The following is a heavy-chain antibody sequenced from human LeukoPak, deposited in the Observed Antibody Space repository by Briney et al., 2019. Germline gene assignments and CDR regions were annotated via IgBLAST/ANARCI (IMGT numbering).Heavy chain of an antibody. CDR3: ARDFNSGGYDSGSEYFDY. CDR2: ISSSSSYI. D-gene: IGHD5-12*01. J-gene: IGHJ4*02. Sequence: GGSLRLSCAASGFTFSSYSMNWVRQAPGEGLEWVSSISSSSSYIYYADSVKGRFTISRDNAQNSLYLQMNSLRAEDTAVYYCARDFNSGGYDSGSEYFDYWGQGTLVTVSS. CDR1: GFTFSSYS. V-gene: IGHV3-21*01.